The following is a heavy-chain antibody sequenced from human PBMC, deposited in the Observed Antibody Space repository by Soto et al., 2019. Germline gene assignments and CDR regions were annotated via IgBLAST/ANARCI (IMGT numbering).Heavy chain of an antibody. V-gene: IGHV4-59*01. CDR2: IYYSGYT. CDR1: GGSMTSYY. D-gene: IGHD3-22*01. Sequence: QVQLQESGPGLVKPSETLSLTCTVSGGSMTSYYWSWIRQPPGKRLEWMGYIYYSGYTNYNPSLKSRVTISVDTSKSQFSLEMRSVTAADTAVYYCARDSVGSGYDWGQGTLVTASS. CDR3: ARDSVGSGYD. J-gene: IGHJ4*02.